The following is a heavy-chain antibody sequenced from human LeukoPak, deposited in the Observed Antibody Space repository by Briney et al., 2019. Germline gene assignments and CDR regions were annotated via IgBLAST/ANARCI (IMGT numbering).Heavy chain of an antibody. CDR2: INPNSGGT. J-gene: IGHJ4*02. V-gene: IGHV1-2*02. CDR1: GYTFTGYY. Sequence: ASVKVSCKASGYTFTGYYMHWVRQAPGQGLEWMGWINPNSGGTNYAQKFQGRVTMTRDTSISTAYMELSRLRSDDTAVYYCAREGYDYVWGSYRYPLVDYWGQGTLVTVSS. D-gene: IGHD3-16*02. CDR3: AREGYDYVWGSYRYPLVDY.